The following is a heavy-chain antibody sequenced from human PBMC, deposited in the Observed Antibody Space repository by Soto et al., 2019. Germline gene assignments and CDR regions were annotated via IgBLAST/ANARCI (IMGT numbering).Heavy chain of an antibody. V-gene: IGHV1-18*04. CDR1: GYTFTTYG. Sequence: QVQLVQSGAEVKKPGASVKVSCKASGYTFTTYGITWVRQAPGQGLEWMGWISAYSGNTNYAQKLQGRLTVTTDTSTTTADMVLRSLRSDDTAVYYCARVVKAGDYGDYGRYYFDYWGHGTLVTVSS. J-gene: IGHJ4*01. CDR3: ARVVKAGDYGDYGRYYFDY. D-gene: IGHD4-17*01. CDR2: ISAYSGNT.